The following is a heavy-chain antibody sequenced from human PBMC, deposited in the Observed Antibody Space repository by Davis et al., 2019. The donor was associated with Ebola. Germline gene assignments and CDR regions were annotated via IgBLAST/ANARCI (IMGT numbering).Heavy chain of an antibody. CDR2: ISSSSSYI. CDR3: ARDQGRWELLGGFDY. Sequence: GESLKISCAVSTFTFSTYSMNWVRQAPGKGLEWVSSISSSSSYIYYADSVKGRFTISRDNAKNSLYLQMNSLRAEDTAVYYCARDQGRWELLGGFDYWGQGTLVTVSS. J-gene: IGHJ4*02. CDR1: TFTFSTYS. D-gene: IGHD1-26*01. V-gene: IGHV3-21*01.